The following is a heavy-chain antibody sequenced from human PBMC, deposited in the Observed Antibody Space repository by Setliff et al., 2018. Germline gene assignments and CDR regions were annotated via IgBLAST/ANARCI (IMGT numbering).Heavy chain of an antibody. Sequence: QAGGSLRLSCAASGFTFGSYGMYWVRQAPGKGLEWVALIWYDGSNKYYADSVKGRFTISRDNSKNTLYLQMSSLRVEDTAVYYCAKDSQSYYNFWSGESCFDYWGQGTLVTVSS. CDR3: AKDSQSYYNFWSGESCFDY. CDR1: GFTFGSYG. V-gene: IGHV3-33*06. D-gene: IGHD3-3*01. J-gene: IGHJ4*02. CDR2: IWYDGSNK.